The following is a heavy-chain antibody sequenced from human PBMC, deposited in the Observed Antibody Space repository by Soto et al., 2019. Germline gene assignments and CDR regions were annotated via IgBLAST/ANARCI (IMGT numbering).Heavy chain of an antibody. D-gene: IGHD3-22*01. CDR3: ARDLLVFDSSGFHF. V-gene: IGHV4-30-4*01. J-gene: IGHJ5*01. CDR2: IYHSGTT. CDR1: GDPIGSGDFY. Sequence: QVQLQESGPGLVKASQTLSLNCTVSGDPIGSGDFYWTWIRQTPGRGLEWIGNIYHSGTTSYNPSLGSRISISIDTSKNVFSLSLASVTVADTAVYCCARDLLVFDSSGFHFWGRGILVSVAS.